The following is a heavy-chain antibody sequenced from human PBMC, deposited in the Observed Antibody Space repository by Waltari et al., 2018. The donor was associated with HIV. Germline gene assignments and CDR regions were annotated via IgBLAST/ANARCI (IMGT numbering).Heavy chain of an antibody. J-gene: IGHJ4*02. V-gene: IGHV3-74*01. Sequence: VQLVESGGGSIKTGGSLRLPCTASGFSVSNHWMDWVRQGPGKGLVWVARLNSECSSRNYADAVKGRFVISRDNARNTVYLQLNSLRVEDTAMYFWARASHYIEFSTFDGDYYFDDWGRGTRVAVSS. D-gene: IGHD2-15*01. CDR1: GFSVSNHW. CDR3: ARASHYIEFSTFDGDYYFDD. CDR2: LNSECSSR.